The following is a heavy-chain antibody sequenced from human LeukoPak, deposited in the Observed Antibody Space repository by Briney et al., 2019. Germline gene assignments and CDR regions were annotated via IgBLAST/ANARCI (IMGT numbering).Heavy chain of an antibody. CDR1: GGSISSYY. J-gene: IGHJ3*02. CDR2: IHFSGST. CDR3: ARDYGDYDGSYAFDI. Sequence: PSETLSLTCTVSGGSISSYYWSWIRQPPGKGLEWIGYIHFSGSTNYNPSLKSRVTVSDDKSKNQFSLKLSSVTAADTAVYYCARDYGDYDGSYAFDIWGQGTMVTVSS. D-gene: IGHD4-17*01. V-gene: IGHV4-59*01.